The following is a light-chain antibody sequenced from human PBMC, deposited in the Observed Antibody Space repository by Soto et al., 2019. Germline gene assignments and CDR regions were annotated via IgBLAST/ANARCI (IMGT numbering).Light chain of an antibody. J-gene: IGKJ1*01. V-gene: IGKV3-15*01. Sequence: EIGMTQSPSTLSVSPGERATLSCRASQSVSSNLAWYQQKPGQAPRLLIYGASTRANGIPARFSGSGSGTEFTLTISSLQSEDFAVYYCQQYNNCPWTFGQGTKVEIK. CDR2: GAS. CDR1: QSVSSN. CDR3: QQYNNCPWT.